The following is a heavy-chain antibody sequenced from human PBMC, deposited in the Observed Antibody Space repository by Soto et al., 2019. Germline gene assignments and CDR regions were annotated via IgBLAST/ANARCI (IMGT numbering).Heavy chain of an antibody. Sequence: KPSEPLSLTSAVYGGPFSGYSWSWIRQPPGQRLEWIVEINHSGSTNYNPSLKSRVTISVDTSKNQFSLKLSSVTAADTAVYYCARDRGRSGWYEGDAFDIWGQGTMVT. CDR3: ARDRGRSGWYEGDAFDI. J-gene: IGHJ3*02. CDR2: INHSGST. CDR1: GGPFSGYS. V-gene: IGHV4-34*01. D-gene: IGHD6-19*01.